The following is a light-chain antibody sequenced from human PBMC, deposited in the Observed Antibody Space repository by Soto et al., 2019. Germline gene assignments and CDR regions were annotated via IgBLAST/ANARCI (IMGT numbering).Light chain of an antibody. CDR3: ASWDDSLNGPV. J-gene: IGLJ1*01. CDR1: SSNVGGNP. V-gene: IGLV1-44*01. CDR2: TNT. Sequence: VLTQPPSASGTRGQRVTISCSGSSSNVGGNPVNWYQHVPTTAPKLLIYTNTQRPSGVPDRFSGSKSGTSASLAISGLQSEDEADYYCASWDDSLNGPVFGNGTKVTVL.